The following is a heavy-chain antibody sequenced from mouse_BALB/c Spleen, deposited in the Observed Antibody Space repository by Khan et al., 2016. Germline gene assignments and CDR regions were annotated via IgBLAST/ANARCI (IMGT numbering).Heavy chain of an antibody. J-gene: IGHJ3*01. D-gene: IGHD2-14*01. CDR1: GFTFSDAW. Sequence: EVKLEESGGGLVQPGGSMKLSCAASGFTFSDAWMDWVRQSPEKGLEWVAEIRSKANNHAIYYTESVKGRFTISRDDSKSSVYLQRNTLRATATGMYYSTGYDDDEVAYWGQGTMVTVSA. V-gene: IGHV6-6*01. CDR2: IRSKANNHAI. CDR3: TGYDDDEVAY.